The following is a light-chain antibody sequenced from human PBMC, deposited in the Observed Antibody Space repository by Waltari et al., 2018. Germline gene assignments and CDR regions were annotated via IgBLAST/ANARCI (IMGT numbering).Light chain of an antibody. CDR1: QSISSG. J-gene: IGKJ2*01. CDR2: DAY. Sequence: DIQMTQSPSTLSAFVGDRVTVTCRASQSISSGLAWYQQKPGKAPKILIDDAYSLQSGVPSRFSGSGSGTEFTLTISSLQPDDFATYYCQQYTTYPYTFGQGTKLEIK. CDR3: QQYTTYPYT. V-gene: IGKV1-5*01.